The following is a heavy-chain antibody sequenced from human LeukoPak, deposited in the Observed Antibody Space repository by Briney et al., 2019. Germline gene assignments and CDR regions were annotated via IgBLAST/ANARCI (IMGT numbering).Heavy chain of an antibody. Sequence: SETLSLTCSVSGGSITNNYWTWIRQPPGKGLEWVGYMYYNGSTNYNPSLKSRVTISVDTSKIQFSLKLSSVTAADTAVYYCAAGNVLRYFDWLPNWFDPWGQGTLVTVSS. J-gene: IGHJ5*02. V-gene: IGHV4-59*08. CDR2: MYYNGST. D-gene: IGHD3-9*01. CDR1: GGSITNNY. CDR3: AAGNVLRYFDWLPNWFDP.